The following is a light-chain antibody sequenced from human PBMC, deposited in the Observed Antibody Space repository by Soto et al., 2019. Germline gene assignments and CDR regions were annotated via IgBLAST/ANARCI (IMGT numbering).Light chain of an antibody. CDR1: QSVSSN. Sequence: EIVMTQSPATLSVSPGERVTLSCRASQSVSSNLAWYQRKPCQAPRLLIYAASSRATGIPDRFSGSGSGTDFTLTISRLEPEDFAMYYCQQYGSSPPTFGQGTKVDIK. V-gene: IGKV3-20*01. CDR2: AAS. J-gene: IGKJ1*01. CDR3: QQYGSSPPT.